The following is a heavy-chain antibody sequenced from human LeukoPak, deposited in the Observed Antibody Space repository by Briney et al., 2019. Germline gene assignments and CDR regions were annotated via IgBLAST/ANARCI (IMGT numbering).Heavy chain of an antibody. CDR3: ARDTNWN. Sequence: GRSLRLSCAASGFTFSSYAMHWVRQAPGKGLEWVAVISYDGSNKYYAVSVKGRFTISRDNSKNTLYLQMNSLRAEDTAVYYCARDTNWNWGQGTLVTVSS. D-gene: IGHD1-1*01. CDR1: GFTFSSYA. V-gene: IGHV3-30*01. CDR2: ISYDGSNK. J-gene: IGHJ4*02.